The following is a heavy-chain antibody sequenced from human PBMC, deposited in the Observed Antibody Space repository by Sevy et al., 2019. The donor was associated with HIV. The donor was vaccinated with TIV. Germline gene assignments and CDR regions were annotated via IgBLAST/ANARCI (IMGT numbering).Heavy chain of an antibody. D-gene: IGHD6-19*01. V-gene: IGHV3-7*01. J-gene: IGHJ4*02. CDR2: IKPDGSDK. CDR1: GFTFRTYW. Sequence: GGSLRLSCAASGFTFRTYWMSWVRQAPGKGLEWVANIKPDGSDKNYMGSVKGRYTISRDNAKNSLYLHVSSLRAEDTAVYYCARLSSPMPDSGWYDFFDHWGQGTLVTVSS. CDR3: ARLSSPMPDSGWYDFFDH.